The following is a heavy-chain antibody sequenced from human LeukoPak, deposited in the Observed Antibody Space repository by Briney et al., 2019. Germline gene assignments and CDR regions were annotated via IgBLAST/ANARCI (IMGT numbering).Heavy chain of an antibody. V-gene: IGHV4-39*01. CDR1: GGSISSSSYY. Sequence: SETLSLTCTVFGGSISSSSYYWGWIRQPPGKGLEWIGSIYYSGSTYYNPSLKSRVTISVDTSKNQFSLKLSSVTAADTAVYYCARRIAALTFDYWGQGTLVTVSS. CDR2: IYYSGST. D-gene: IGHD6-6*01. CDR3: ARRIAALTFDY. J-gene: IGHJ4*02.